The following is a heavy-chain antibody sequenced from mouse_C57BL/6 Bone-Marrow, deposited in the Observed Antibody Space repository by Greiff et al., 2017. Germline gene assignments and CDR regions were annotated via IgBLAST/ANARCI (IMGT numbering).Heavy chain of an antibody. V-gene: IGHV1-82*01. CDR2: IYPGDGDT. CDR3: ARDGNYYGSSSFWYFDV. J-gene: IGHJ1*03. D-gene: IGHD1-1*01. Sequence: VQLQQSGPELVKPGASVKISCKASGYAFSSSWMNWVKQRPGKGLEWIGRIYPGDGDTNYNGKFKGKATLTADKSSSTAYMQLSSLTSEDSAVYFCARDGNYYGSSSFWYFDVWGTGTTVTVSS. CDR1: GYAFSSSW.